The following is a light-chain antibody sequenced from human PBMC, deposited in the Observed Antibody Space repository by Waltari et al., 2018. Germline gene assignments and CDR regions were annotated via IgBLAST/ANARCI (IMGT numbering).Light chain of an antibody. CDR2: AAS. CDR3: QQYDSTPRT. Sequence: DIQMTQSPSSLSASVGDRVTITCRASQGISNSLAWYQQKPVKAPKVLLYAASRLESGVPSRFGGSGSGTDYTLTISSLQPEDFATYYCQQYDSTPRTFGQGTKVEIK. V-gene: IGKV1-NL1*01. CDR1: QGISNS. J-gene: IGKJ1*01.